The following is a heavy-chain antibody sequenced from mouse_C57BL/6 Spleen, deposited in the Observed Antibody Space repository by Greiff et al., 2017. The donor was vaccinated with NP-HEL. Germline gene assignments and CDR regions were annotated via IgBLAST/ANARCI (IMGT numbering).Heavy chain of an antibody. CDR1: GFTFSSYG. Sequence: EVQRVESGGDLVKPGGSLKLSCAASGFTFSSYGMSWVRQTPDKRLEWVATISSGGSYTYYPDSVKGRFTISRDNAKNTLYLQMSSLKSEDTAMYYCARHGSNSSFAYWGQGTLVTVSA. J-gene: IGHJ3*01. D-gene: IGHD2-5*01. V-gene: IGHV5-6*01. CDR3: ARHGSNSSFAY. CDR2: ISSGGSYT.